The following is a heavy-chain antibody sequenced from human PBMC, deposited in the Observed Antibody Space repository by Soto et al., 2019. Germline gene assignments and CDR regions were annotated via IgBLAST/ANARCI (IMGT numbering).Heavy chain of an antibody. Sequence: QVQLQQWGAGLLKPSETLSLTCAVYGGSFSGYYWSWIRQPPGKGLEWIGEINHSGSTNYNPSLKSRVTISVDXXKXQXXLKLSSVTAADTAVYYCARERGVLLWFGELQYFDYWGQGTLVTVSS. CDR1: GGSFSGYY. CDR2: INHSGST. V-gene: IGHV4-34*01. J-gene: IGHJ4*02. CDR3: ARERGVLLWFGELQYFDY. D-gene: IGHD3-10*01.